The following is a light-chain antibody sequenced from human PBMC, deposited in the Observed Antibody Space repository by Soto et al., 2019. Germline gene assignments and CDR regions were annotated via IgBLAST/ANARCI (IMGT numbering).Light chain of an antibody. V-gene: IGKV1-39*01. CDR1: QSINKY. CDR3: QQSYSNTQT. CDR2: AAS. Sequence: DIQVTGSASCLSSSLGDRVAISFRASQSINKYLNWYQQKPGKAPKLLIYAASNLPSGVPSRFSGSGSGTDFTLTISSLQPEDFATYYCQQSYSNTQTFGQGTKVDIK. J-gene: IGKJ1*01.